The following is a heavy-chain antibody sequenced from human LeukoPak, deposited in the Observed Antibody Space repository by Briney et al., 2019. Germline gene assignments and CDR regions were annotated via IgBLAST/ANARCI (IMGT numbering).Heavy chain of an antibody. CDR3: ASLVRTTTVTTGAGY. V-gene: IGHV1-2*02. J-gene: IGHJ4*02. CDR2: INPDSGGT. CDR1: GYTFTGYY. D-gene: IGHD4-17*01. Sequence: GASVKVSCKASGYTFTGYYIHWVRQAPGQGLEWMGWINPDSGGTNYAQKFRGRVTMTRDTSIRTAYMELSRLRSDDTAVYYCASLVRTTTVTTGAGYWGQGTLVTVSS.